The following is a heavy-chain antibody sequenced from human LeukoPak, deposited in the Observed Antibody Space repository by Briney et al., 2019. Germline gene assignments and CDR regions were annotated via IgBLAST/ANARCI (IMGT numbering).Heavy chain of an antibody. CDR1: GGSFSGYY. CDR3: ARGYYDFWRLFDY. D-gene: IGHD3-3*01. J-gene: IGHJ4*02. V-gene: IGHV4-34*01. CDR2: INHSGST. Sequence: SETLSLTCAVYGGSFSGYYWSWIRQPPGKGLEWIGEINHSGSTNYNPSLKSRVTISVDTSKSQFSLKLSSVTAADTAVYYCARGYYDFWRLFDYWGQGTLVTVSS.